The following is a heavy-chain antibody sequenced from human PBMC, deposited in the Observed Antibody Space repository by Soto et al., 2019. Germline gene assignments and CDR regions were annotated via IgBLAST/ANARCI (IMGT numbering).Heavy chain of an antibody. CDR2: VVVGSVNT. CDR1: GFTFTNSA. Sequence: SVQGSCKASGFTFTNSAVQWGRQDRGQHLEWIGWVVVGSVNTDYAQKFQERVTITRHMSTSTVYMELSSLRSEDTAVYYCAADDWGYCSGGSCYSFDAFDIWGQGTMVTVSS. J-gene: IGHJ3*02. CDR3: AADDWGYCSGGSCYSFDAFDI. V-gene: IGHV1-58*01. D-gene: IGHD2-15*01.